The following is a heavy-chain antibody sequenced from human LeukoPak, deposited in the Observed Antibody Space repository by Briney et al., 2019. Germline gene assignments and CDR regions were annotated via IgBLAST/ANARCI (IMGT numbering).Heavy chain of an antibody. D-gene: IGHD3-22*01. V-gene: IGHV4-34*01. Sequence: SETLSLTCAVYGGPFTTYYWSWIRQPPGKGLEWIGDIYHTGSTTYNPSLKSRVTISIDTSKNQFSLRLSSVTAADTAVYYCARASSSYDINGWVPFDYWGQGTLVTVSS. J-gene: IGHJ4*02. CDR3: ARASSSYDINGWVPFDY. CDR1: GGPFTTYY. CDR2: IYHTGST.